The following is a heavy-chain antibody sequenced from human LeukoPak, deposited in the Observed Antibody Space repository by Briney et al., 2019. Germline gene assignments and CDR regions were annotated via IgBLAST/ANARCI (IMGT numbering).Heavy chain of an antibody. Sequence: SVKVSCKASGGTFSSYAISWVRQAPGQGLEWMGRIIPIFGIANYAQKFQGSVTITADKSTSTAYMELSSLRSEDTAVYYYASGIAVAGRSGVDWFDPWGHGTLVTVSS. CDR2: IIPIFGIA. V-gene: IGHV1-69*04. J-gene: IGHJ5*02. D-gene: IGHD6-19*01. CDR3: ASGIAVAGRSGVDWFDP. CDR1: GGTFSSYA.